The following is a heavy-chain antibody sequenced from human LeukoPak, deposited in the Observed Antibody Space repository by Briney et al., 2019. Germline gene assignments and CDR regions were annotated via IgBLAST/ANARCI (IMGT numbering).Heavy chain of an antibody. CDR1: GFTFSSYS. J-gene: IGHJ3*02. CDR2: ITRTGTYI. Sequence: GGSLRLSCAASGFTFSSYSMKWVRQAPGKGLEWVSSITRTGTYIYYADSVKGRFTISRDNAKNSLYLQMNSLRAEDTAVYYCAKDLTYGEYAGGDAFDIWGQGTMVIVSS. CDR3: AKDLTYGEYAGGDAFDI. V-gene: IGHV3-21*04. D-gene: IGHD4-17*01.